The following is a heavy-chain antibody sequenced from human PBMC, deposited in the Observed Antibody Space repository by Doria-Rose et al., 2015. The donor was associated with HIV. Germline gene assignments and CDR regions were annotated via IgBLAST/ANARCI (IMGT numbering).Heavy chain of an antibody. D-gene: IGHD3-3*01. CDR2: ISWDSCAK. V-gene: IGHV3-9*01. Sequence: VQLVQSGGGLVQPGRSLRLSCVGSGFSFESYAMHWVRLAPGQGLEWSAGISWDSCAKGNADSVESRFTISRDNAKKSVYLEMRSLRPEDTAFYYCAKAPIIGPKYYFYMDVWGKGTSVTVSS. CDR1: GFSFESYA. CDR3: AKAPIIGPKYYFYMDV. J-gene: IGHJ6*03.